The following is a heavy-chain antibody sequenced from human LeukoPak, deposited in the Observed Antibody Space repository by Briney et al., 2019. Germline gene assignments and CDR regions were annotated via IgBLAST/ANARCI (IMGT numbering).Heavy chain of an antibody. CDR3: ARVTGSYYFYYYMDV. Sequence: SQTLSLTCTVSGGSITSGDYYWSWIRQPAGKGLEWIGRIHPTGNTNYNPSLKSRVTMSVDTSKSQFSLKLTSVTAADTAVYYCARVTGSYYFYYYMDVWGKGTTVTVSS. CDR1: GGSITSGDYY. J-gene: IGHJ6*03. V-gene: IGHV4-61*02. CDR2: IHPTGNT. D-gene: IGHD3-10*01.